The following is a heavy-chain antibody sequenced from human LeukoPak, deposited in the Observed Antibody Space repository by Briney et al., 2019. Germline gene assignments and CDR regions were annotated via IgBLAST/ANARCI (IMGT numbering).Heavy chain of an antibody. J-gene: IGHJ6*02. Sequence: GGSLRLSGAASGFTFSSYAMSWVRQAPGKGLEWVSAISGSGGSTYYADSVKGRFTISRDNSKNTLYLQMNSLRAEDTAVYYCAKDKTGFYYYYGMDVWGQGTTVTVSS. CDR2: ISGSGGST. CDR3: AKDKTGFYYYYGMDV. V-gene: IGHV3-23*01. CDR1: GFTFSSYA. D-gene: IGHD3-9*01.